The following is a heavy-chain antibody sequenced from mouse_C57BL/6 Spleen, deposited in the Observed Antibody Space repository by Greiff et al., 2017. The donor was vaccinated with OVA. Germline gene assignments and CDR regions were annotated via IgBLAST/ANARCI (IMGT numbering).Heavy chain of an antibody. CDR3: ARPYGSSYEYFDV. CDR2: IDPSDSYT. Sequence: VKLQQPGAELVMPGASVKLSCKASGYTFTSYWMHWVKQRPGQGLEWIGEIDPSDSYTNYNQKFKGKSTLTVDKSSSTAYMQLSSLTSEDSAVYYCARPYGSSYEYFDVWGTGTTVTVSS. J-gene: IGHJ1*03. D-gene: IGHD1-1*01. CDR1: GYTFTSYW. V-gene: IGHV1-69*01.